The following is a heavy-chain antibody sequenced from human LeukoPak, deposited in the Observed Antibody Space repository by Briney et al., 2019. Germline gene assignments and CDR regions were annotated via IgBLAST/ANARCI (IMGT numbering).Heavy chain of an antibody. CDR3: ARTYSPFDY. CDR1: GFNLNSFW. J-gene: IGHJ4*02. D-gene: IGHD5-18*01. CDR2: IGKDGSEK. Sequence: GGSLRLSCSVSGFNLNSFWMTWVRQAPGKGLEWVANIGKDGSEKNYVDSVKGRFTISRDNAKNPLYLQMNSLRAEDTAIYYCARTYSPFDYWGQGTLVTVSS. V-gene: IGHV3-7*04.